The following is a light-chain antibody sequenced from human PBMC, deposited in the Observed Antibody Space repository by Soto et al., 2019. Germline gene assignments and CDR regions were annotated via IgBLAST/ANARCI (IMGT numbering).Light chain of an antibody. CDR1: QTVRNN. J-gene: IGKJ1*01. CDR2: DAS. V-gene: IGKV3D-15*01. Sequence: EFVLTQSPGTLSLSPGERATLSCRASQTVRNNYLAWYQQKPGQAPKLLIHDASSRATGIPARFSGSGSGTEFTLTINSLQSEDFAVYYCQQYNNWPWTFGQGTKVDIK. CDR3: QQYNNWPWT.